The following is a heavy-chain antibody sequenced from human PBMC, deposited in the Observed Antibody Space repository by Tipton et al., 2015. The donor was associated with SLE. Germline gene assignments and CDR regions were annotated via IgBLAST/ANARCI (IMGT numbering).Heavy chain of an antibody. CDR3: ARVWSRGDSSFSYMDV. D-gene: IGHD2-21*01. J-gene: IGHJ6*03. Sequence: TLSLTCTVSGGSISSSSYYWGWIRQPPGKGLEWIGSIYYSGSTNYNPSLKSRVTISDDTSKNQFSLRLTSVTAADTAVYYCARVWSRGDSSFSYMDVWGKGTLVTVS. V-gene: IGHV4-39*07. CDR1: GGSISSSSYY. CDR2: IYYSGST.